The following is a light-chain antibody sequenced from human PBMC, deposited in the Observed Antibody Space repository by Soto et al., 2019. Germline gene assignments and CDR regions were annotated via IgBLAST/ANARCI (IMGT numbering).Light chain of an antibody. CDR1: SSDVGGYNY. J-gene: IGLJ2*01. Sequence: QSVLTQPASVSGSPGQSITISCTGTSSDVGGYNYVSWYQQHPGKAPKLMLYEVSNRPSGVSNRFSGSKSGNTASLTISGLQAEDEADYYCSSDTSTSAVLFGGGTQLTVL. V-gene: IGLV2-14*01. CDR2: EVS. CDR3: SSDTSTSAVL.